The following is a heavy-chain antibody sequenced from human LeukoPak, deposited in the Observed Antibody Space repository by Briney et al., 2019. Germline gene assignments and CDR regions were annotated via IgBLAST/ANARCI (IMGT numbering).Heavy chain of an antibody. CDR2: NNPNSGGT. V-gene: IGHV1-2*02. CDR1: GYTFTDSY. Sequence: ASVKVSCKASGYTFTDSYMHWVRQAPGQGLEWMGWNNPNSGGTNYAQKFQGRVSMTRDTSISTAYMELSRLRSDDTAVYYCARDLGYTSSCWGQGTLVTVSS. J-gene: IGHJ4*02. CDR3: ARDLGYTSSC. D-gene: IGHD6-13*01.